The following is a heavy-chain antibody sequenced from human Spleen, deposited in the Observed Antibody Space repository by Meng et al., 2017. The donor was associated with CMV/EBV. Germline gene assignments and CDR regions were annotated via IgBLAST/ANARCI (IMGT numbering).Heavy chain of an antibody. CDR3: ARDPWGMDV. CDR2: INHSGST. Sequence: GSLRLSCAVYGGSFSGYYWSWIRQPPGKGLEWIGEINHSGSTNYNPSLKSRVTISVDTSKNQFSLKLSSVTAADTAVYYCARDPWGMDVWGQGTTVTVSS. CDR1: GGSFSGYY. V-gene: IGHV4-34*01. J-gene: IGHJ6*02.